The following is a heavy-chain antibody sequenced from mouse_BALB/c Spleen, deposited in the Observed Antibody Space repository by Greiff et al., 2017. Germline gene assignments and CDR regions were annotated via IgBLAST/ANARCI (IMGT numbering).Heavy chain of an antibody. J-gene: IGHJ3*01. V-gene: IGHV5-6-3*01. CDR2: INSNGGST. D-gene: IGHD2-1*01. CDR1: GFTFSSYG. CDR3: ARDGNAWCAY. Sequence: EVKLVESGGGLVQPGGSLKLSCAASGFTFSSYGMSWVRQTPDKRLELVATINSNGGSTYYPDSVKGRFTISRDNAKNTLYLQMSSLKSEDTAMYYCARDGNAWCAYWGQGTLVTVAA.